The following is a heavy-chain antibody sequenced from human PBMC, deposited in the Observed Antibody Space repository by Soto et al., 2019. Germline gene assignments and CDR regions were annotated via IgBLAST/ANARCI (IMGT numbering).Heavy chain of an antibody. CDR3: ARGPGGQLVRDYYYYYGMDV. CDR1: GYTFTGYY. D-gene: IGHD6-6*01. Sequence: ASVKVSCKASGYTFTGYYMHWVRQAPGQGLEWMGWINPNSGGTNYAQKFQGWVTMTRDTSISTAYMELSRLRSDDTAVYYCARGPGGQLVRDYYYYYGMDVWGQGTTVTVSS. CDR2: INPNSGGT. V-gene: IGHV1-2*04. J-gene: IGHJ6*02.